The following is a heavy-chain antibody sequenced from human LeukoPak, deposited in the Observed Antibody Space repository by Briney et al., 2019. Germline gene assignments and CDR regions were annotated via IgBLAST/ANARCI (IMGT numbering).Heavy chain of an antibody. CDR1: GFTFSSYA. D-gene: IGHD2-8*02. J-gene: IGHJ4*02. Sequence: GGSLRLSCAASGFTFSSYAMTWVRQAPGKGLEWVSSISSGGGTTYCADSVKGRFTISRDNSKNTLYLQMNSLRAEDTAVYYCAKDPGGSWDYWGQGALVTVSS. V-gene: IGHV3-23*01. CDR3: AKDPGGSWDY. CDR2: ISSGGGTT.